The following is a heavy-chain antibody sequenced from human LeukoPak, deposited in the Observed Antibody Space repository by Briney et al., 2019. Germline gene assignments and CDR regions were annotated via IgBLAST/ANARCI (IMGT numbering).Heavy chain of an antibody. D-gene: IGHD2-21*02. CDR1: GYTFTDYY. Sequence: GASVTVSCKASGYTFTDYYMHWVRQAPGQGLEWMAWINPNTGGPNYARKFQGRVTMTRDTSISTVYMELSGLTSDDTAVYYCATNRVTRPIDYWGQGTLVTVSS. CDR2: INPNTGGP. CDR3: ATNRVTRPIDY. J-gene: IGHJ4*02. V-gene: IGHV1-2*02.